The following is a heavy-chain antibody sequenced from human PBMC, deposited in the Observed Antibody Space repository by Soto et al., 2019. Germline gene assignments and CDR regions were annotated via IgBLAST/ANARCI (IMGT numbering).Heavy chain of an antibody. CDR1: GGTFSSYT. CDR3: ARGGGGGYIGSPIDY. CDR2: IIPILGIA. Sequence: QVQLVQSGAEVKKPGSSVKVSCKASGGTFSSYTISWVRQAPGQGLEWMGRIIPILGIANYAQKFQGRVTIPADKSTSQAYLELNSLGSGDPGVYYCARGGGGGYIGSPIDYWGQGTLVTVSS. V-gene: IGHV1-69*02. J-gene: IGHJ4*02. D-gene: IGHD2-2*02.